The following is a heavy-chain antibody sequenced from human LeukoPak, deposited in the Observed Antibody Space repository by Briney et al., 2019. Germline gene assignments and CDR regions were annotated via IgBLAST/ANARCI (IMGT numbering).Heavy chain of an antibody. CDR3: AKDAHRSSIYYYYMDV. J-gene: IGHJ6*03. Sequence: PGGSLRLSCAASRFTFDDYTMHWVRQAPGKGLEWVSGISWNTRSIGYTDSVKGRFTISRDNANNSLYLEMNSLRTEDTALYYCAKDAHRSSIYYYYMDVWGKGTTVTVSS. CDR2: ISWNTRSI. D-gene: IGHD6-6*01. V-gene: IGHV3-9*01. CDR1: RFTFDDYT.